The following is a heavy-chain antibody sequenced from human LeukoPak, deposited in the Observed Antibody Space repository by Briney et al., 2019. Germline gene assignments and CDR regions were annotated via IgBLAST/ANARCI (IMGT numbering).Heavy chain of an antibody. CDR3: ARSPTVRRPASDAFDI. V-gene: IGHV3-11*04. CDR2: ISSSGSTI. Sequence: GGSLRLSCAASGFTFSDYYMSWIRQAPGKGLEWVSYISSSGSTIYYADSVKGRFTISRGNAKNSLYLQMNSLRAEDTAVYYCARSPTVRRPASDAFDIWGQGTMVTVSS. D-gene: IGHD2-2*01. J-gene: IGHJ3*02. CDR1: GFTFSDYY.